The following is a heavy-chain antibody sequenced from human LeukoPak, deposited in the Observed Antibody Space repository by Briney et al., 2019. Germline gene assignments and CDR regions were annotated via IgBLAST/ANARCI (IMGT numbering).Heavy chain of an antibody. D-gene: IGHD3-9*01. CDR2: IYYSGST. Sequence: PSQTLPVSCTVSGGSISSGGYYWSWIRQHPGKGLEWIGYIYYSGSTYYNPSLKSRVTILVDKSKNQFSLRLNSVTAADTAIYYCARGIDWFRKGWFDPWGQGTRVSVSS. V-gene: IGHV4-31*03. CDR1: GGSISSGGYY. CDR3: ARGIDWFRKGWFDP. J-gene: IGHJ5*02.